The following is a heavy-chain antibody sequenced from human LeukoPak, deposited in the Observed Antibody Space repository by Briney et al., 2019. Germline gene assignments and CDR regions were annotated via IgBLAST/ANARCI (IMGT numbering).Heavy chain of an antibody. D-gene: IGHD2-2*02. CDR2: IYYSGST. Sequence: SETLSLTCTVSGGSISSGGYYWSWIRQHPGKGLEWIGYIYYSGSTYYNPSLESRVTMSVDTSKNQFSLKLSSVTAADTAVYYCARGLEDIVVVPAAIGWFDPWGQGTLVTVSS. CDR3: ARGLEDIVVVPAAIGWFDP. CDR1: GGSISSGGYY. J-gene: IGHJ5*02. V-gene: IGHV4-31*03.